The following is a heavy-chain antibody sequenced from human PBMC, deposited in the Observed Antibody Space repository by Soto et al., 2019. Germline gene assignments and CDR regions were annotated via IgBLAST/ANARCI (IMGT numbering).Heavy chain of an antibody. J-gene: IGHJ3*02. V-gene: IGHV2-70*01. CDR2: IDWDDDK. CDR1: GFSLSTSGMC. D-gene: IGHD1-26*01. CDR3: ARIGRSYCDRAFEI. Sequence: KPXQTLPLTCSFSGFSLSTSGMCVSWIRLPPGKALEWLALIDWDDDKYHSTFITPRLTIPKDTSKNNVVHTKTKMDPVYTATYYCARIGRSYCDRAFEIWGQGTMVTVSS.